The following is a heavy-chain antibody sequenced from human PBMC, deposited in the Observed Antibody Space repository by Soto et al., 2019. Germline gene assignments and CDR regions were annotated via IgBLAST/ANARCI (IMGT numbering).Heavy chain of an antibody. CDR3: ARVAVAGPNDFDY. Sequence: QVQLVQSGAEVKKPGSSVKVSCKASGGTFSSYTISWVRQAPGQGLEWMGRIIPILGIANYAQKFQGRVTMTADKSTSTAYMERSSLRSEDTAVYYCARVAVAGPNDFDYWGQGTLVTVSS. D-gene: IGHD6-19*01. J-gene: IGHJ4*02. CDR1: GGTFSSYT. CDR2: IIPILGIA. V-gene: IGHV1-69*02.